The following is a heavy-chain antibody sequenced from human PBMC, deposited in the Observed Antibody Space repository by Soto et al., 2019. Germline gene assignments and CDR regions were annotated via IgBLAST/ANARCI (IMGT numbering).Heavy chain of an antibody. Sequence: QVQLVESGGSVVQPGRSLSLSCAASGFPFSSYAMHWVRQAPGKGLEWVAVISYDGSNKYYADSVKGRFTISRDNSKNTRYLRMNGRRAESTAVYYCARAPTTTTTYYYYDGMDVWGQGTTVTVSS. CDR3: ARAPTTTTTYYYYDGMDV. J-gene: IGHJ6*02. V-gene: IGHV3-30-3*01. CDR2: ISYDGSNK. CDR1: GFPFSSYA. D-gene: IGHD1-1*01.